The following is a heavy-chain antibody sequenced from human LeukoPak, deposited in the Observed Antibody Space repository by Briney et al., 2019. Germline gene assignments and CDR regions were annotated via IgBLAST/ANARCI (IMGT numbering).Heavy chain of an antibody. CDR1: GGSISSSSYY. V-gene: IGHV4-39*02. CDR2: IYYSGST. CDR3: ATDMGLAAFDY. D-gene: IGHD3-16*01. J-gene: IGHJ4*02. Sequence: SETLSLTCSVSGGSISSSSYYWGWIRQPPGKGLEWIGSIYYSGSTSYNPSLKSPVTMSVDTSKNQFSLKLNSVTAADTAVYYCATDMGLAAFDYWGQGTLVTVSS.